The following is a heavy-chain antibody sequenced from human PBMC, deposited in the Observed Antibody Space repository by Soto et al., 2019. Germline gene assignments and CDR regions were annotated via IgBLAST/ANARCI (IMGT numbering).Heavy chain of an antibody. Sequence: PGGSLILSCAASGFTFSSYGMHWVRQAPGKGLEWVAVIWYDGSNKYYADSVKGRFTISRDNSKNTLYLQMNSLRAEDTAVYYCARDEIVVVVAVQRPNYGMDVWGKGTTVTVSS. J-gene: IGHJ6*04. V-gene: IGHV3-33*01. CDR1: GFTFSSYG. CDR2: IWYDGSNK. D-gene: IGHD2-15*01. CDR3: ARDEIVVVVAVQRPNYGMDV.